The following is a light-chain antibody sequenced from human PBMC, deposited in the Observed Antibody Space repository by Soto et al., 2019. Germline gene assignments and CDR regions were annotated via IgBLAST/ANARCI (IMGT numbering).Light chain of an antibody. CDR1: QTISSP. CDR2: ATS. CDR3: QQYNSYSWT. J-gene: IGKJ1*01. V-gene: IGKV1-39*01. Sequence: EIQMTQSPSSLSAFVGDRVPIICRASQTISSPVSWYQQKPGKVPELMIYATSRLQSGVPSRFSGSRSGTDFTLTISSLQPEDVATYYCQQYNSYSWTFGQGTKVDIK.